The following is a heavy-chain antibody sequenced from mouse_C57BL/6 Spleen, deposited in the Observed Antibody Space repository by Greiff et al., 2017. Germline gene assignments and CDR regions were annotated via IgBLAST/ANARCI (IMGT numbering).Heavy chain of an antibody. V-gene: IGHV1-15*01. D-gene: IGHD2-4*01. J-gene: IGHJ2*01. CDR2: IDPETGGT. CDR1: GYTFTDYE. CDR3: TRRDYDKYYFDY. Sequence: VQLKESGAELVRPGASVTLSCKASGYTFTDYEMHWVKQTPVHGLEWIGAIDPETGGTAYNQKFKGKAILTADKSSSTAYMELRSLTSEDSAVYYCTRRDYDKYYFDYWGQGTTLTVSS.